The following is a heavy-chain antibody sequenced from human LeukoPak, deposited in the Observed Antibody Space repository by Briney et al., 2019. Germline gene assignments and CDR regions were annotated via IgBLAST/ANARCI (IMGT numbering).Heavy chain of an antibody. V-gene: IGHV4-59*01. CDR3: ARGPMIDLYYYYMDV. J-gene: IGHJ6*03. CDR1: GGSISSYY. D-gene: IGHD3-22*01. CDR2: IYYRGST. Sequence: SETLSLTCTVSGGSISSYYWSWIRQPPGRGLEWIGYIYYRGSTNYNPSLKSRVTISVDTSKNQFSLKLSSVTAADTAVYYCARGPMIDLYYYYMDVWGKGTTVAISS.